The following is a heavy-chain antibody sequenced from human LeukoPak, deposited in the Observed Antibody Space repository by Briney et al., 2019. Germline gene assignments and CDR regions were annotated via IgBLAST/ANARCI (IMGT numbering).Heavy chain of an antibody. CDR2: ISYDGSDK. V-gene: IGHV3-30*03. D-gene: IGHD3-16*01. CDR1: GFSFSSYG. CDR3: ARDTFAPSSY. J-gene: IGHJ4*02. Sequence: GGSLRLSCAASGFSFSSYGMHWVRQTPGKGLEWLAVISYDGSDKYYVDSVKGRFTISRDNAKNSLYLQMNSLRAEDTAVYYCARDTFAPSSYWGQGTLVTVSS.